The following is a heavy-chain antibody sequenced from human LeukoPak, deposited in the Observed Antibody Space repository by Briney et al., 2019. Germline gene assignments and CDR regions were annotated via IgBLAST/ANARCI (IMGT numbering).Heavy chain of an antibody. V-gene: IGHV1-8*01. J-gene: IGHJ5*02. CDR3: ARGRSSWYWLDP. Sequence: APVEVSCKASGYTFTSYEINWVRQATGPGLEGMGWMDPNSGNTGFAQKFQGRVTMPSNTSISTAYMELSSLRSEDTAVYYCARGRSSWYWLDPWGQGTLVSVSS. CDR2: MDPNSGNT. D-gene: IGHD6-13*01. CDR1: GYTFTSYE.